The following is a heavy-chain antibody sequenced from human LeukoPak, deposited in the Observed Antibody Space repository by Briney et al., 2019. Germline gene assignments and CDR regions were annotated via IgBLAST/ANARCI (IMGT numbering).Heavy chain of an antibody. Sequence: KPSETLSLTCTVSGGSISSGGYYWSWIRQHPGKGLEWIGYIYYSGSTYYNPSLKSRVTISVDTSKNQFSLKLSSVTAADTAVYYCARVSAEGGFWSGYYTPFPQPFPARFDYWGQGTLVTVSS. V-gene: IGHV4-31*03. CDR1: GGSISSGGYY. D-gene: IGHD3-3*01. CDR2: IYYSGST. CDR3: ARVSAEGGFWSGYYTPFPQPFPARFDY. J-gene: IGHJ4*02.